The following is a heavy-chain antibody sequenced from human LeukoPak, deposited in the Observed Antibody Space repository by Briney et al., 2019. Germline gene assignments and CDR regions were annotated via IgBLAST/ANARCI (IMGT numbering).Heavy chain of an antibody. D-gene: IGHD1-26*01. CDR3: ARAGAFGYSGSYYRFDY. CDR2: IIPIFVTA. CDR1: GGSFSSYV. V-gene: IGHV1-69*13. Sequence: SVKVSCKASGGSFSSYVISWVRQAPGQGLEWMGGIIPIFVTANYAQKFQGRVTITADESTSTAYMELSSLRSEDTAVYYCARAGAFGYSGSYYRFDYWGQGTLVTVSS. J-gene: IGHJ4*02.